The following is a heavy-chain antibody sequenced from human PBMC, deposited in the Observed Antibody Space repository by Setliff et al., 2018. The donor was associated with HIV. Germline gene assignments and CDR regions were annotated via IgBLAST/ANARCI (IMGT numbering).Heavy chain of an antibody. J-gene: IGHJ5*02. V-gene: IGHV1-3*04. CDR1: GYSFSSHP. Sequence: ASVKVSCKTSGYSFSSHPIHWVRQAPGQRPEWMGWIKTGNGDTQYSQEFRDRVTITRDTSADTVYMELSSLRSEDTAVYYCARDRCDSVKCYLYNWFDPWGQGTLVTVS. D-gene: IGHD3-22*01. CDR3: ARDRCDSVKCYLYNWFDP. CDR2: IKTGNGDT.